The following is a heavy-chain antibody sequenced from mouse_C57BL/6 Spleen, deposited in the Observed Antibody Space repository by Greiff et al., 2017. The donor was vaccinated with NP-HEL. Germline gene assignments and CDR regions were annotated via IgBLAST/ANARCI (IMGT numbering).Heavy chain of an antibody. V-gene: IGHV5-16*01. CDR3: ARAGIDYYGSSYDWYFDV. Sequence: EVKLVESEGGLVQPGSSMKLSCTASGFTFSDYYMAWVRQVPEKGLEWVANINYDGSSTYYLDSLKSRFIISRDNAKNILYLQMSSLKSEDTATYYCARAGIDYYGSSYDWYFDVWGTGTTVTVSS. CDR2: INYDGSST. J-gene: IGHJ1*03. CDR1: GFTFSDYY. D-gene: IGHD1-1*01.